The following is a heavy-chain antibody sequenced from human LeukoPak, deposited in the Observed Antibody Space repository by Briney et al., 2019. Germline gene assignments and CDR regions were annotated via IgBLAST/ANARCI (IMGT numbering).Heavy chain of an antibody. CDR3: ARRREPIDYTIPFVP. D-gene: IGHD2-2*02. CDR1: GFTFSNYW. J-gene: IGHJ5*02. CDR2: IKKDGSEK. V-gene: IGHV3-7*05. Sequence: GGSLRLSCAASGFTFSNYWMSWVRQAPAKGLEWVANIKKDGSEKNYVDSVKGRFTISRDKAKNSLYLQMNSVRAEHTAVYYCARRREPIDYTIPFVPWGGGTLVTVSS.